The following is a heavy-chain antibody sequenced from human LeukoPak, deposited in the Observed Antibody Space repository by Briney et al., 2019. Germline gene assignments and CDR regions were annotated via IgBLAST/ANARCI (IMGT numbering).Heavy chain of an antibody. CDR1: GGSISSYY. CDR2: IYYSGST. D-gene: IGHD5/OR15-5a*01. V-gene: IGHV4-59*01. J-gene: IGHJ4*02. Sequence: PSETLSLTCTVSGGSISSYYWSWIRQPPGKGLEWIGYIYYSGSTNYNPSLKSRVTISVDTSKNQFSLKLSSVTAADTAVYYCARGLNTRTFDYWGQGTLVTVSS. CDR3: ARGLNTRTFDY.